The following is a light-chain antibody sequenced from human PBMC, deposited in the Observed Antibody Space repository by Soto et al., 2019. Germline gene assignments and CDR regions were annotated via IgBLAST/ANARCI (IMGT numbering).Light chain of an antibody. CDR3: CSYAGSSYV. CDR1: SSDVGSYNL. CDR2: EVS. Sequence: LTQPASVSGSPGRSITISCTGTSSDVGSYNLVSWYQQHPGKAPKLMIHEVSKRPSGVSNRFSGSKSGNTASLTISGLQAEDESDYYCCSYAGSSYVFGTGTKVTVL. J-gene: IGLJ1*01. V-gene: IGLV2-23*02.